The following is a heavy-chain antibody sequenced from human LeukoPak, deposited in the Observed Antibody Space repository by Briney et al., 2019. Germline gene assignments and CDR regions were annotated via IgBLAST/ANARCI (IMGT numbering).Heavy chain of an antibody. Sequence: SETLSLTCTVSGGSINNYYWTWVRQPPGKGLEWIGYIYYTGRTNYNPSLKSRVTISVHTSSNQFSLNLMSVTAADTAVYYCARLEVSQVGHFDYWGQGTLVTVSS. V-gene: IGHV4-59*08. CDR3: ARLEVSQVGHFDY. CDR1: GGSINNYY. CDR2: IYYTGRT. J-gene: IGHJ4*02. D-gene: IGHD1-26*01.